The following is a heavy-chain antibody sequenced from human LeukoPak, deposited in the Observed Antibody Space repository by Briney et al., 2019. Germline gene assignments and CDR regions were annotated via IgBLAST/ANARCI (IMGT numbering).Heavy chain of an antibody. CDR2: INPNSGGT. D-gene: IGHD3-3*01. CDR3: ARGDKTYYDFWSGLYYFDY. CDR1: GYTFTVYY. J-gene: IGHJ4*02. V-gene: IGHV1-2*02. Sequence: ASVKVSCKASGYTFTVYYMHWVRQAPGQGLEWMGWINPNSGGTNYAQKFQGRVTMTRDTSISTAYMELSRLRSDDTAVYYCARGDKTYYDFWSGLYYFDYWGQGTLVTVSS.